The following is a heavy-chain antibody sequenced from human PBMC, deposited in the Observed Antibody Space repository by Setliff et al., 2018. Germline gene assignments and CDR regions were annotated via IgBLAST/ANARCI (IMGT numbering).Heavy chain of an antibody. CDR2: INSDGSST. D-gene: IGHD3-9*01. CDR1: GFTFSSYW. CDR3: ARAYYGTVNGYSSYYGLDV. Sequence: GESLKISCAASGFTFSSYWMHWVRQAPGKGLVWVSRINSDGSSTSYADSVKGRFTMSRDNAKNTLYLQMNSLRAEDTAVYYCARAYYGTVNGYSSYYGLDVWGQGTTVTVSS. J-gene: IGHJ6*02. V-gene: IGHV3-74*01.